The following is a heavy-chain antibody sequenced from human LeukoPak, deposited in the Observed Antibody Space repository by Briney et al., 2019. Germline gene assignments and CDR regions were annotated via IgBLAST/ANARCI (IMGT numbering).Heavy chain of an antibody. J-gene: IGHJ4*02. Sequence: GGSLRLSCAASGFTFSSYSMYWVRQAPGKGLEWVSSISSSSSYIYYADSVKGRFTISRDNAKNSLYLQMNSLRAEDTAVYYRLAPARGYSDEGHYWGQGTLVTVSS. CDR3: LAPARGYSDEGHY. CDR1: GFTFSSYS. CDR2: ISSSSSYI. D-gene: IGHD5-18*01. V-gene: IGHV3-21*01.